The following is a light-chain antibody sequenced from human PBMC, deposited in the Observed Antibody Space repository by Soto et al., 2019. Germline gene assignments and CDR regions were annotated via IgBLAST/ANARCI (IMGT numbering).Light chain of an antibody. CDR3: SSYTNSITVV. CDR1: SSDVGGYNY. V-gene: IGLV2-14*03. J-gene: IGLJ2*01. CDR2: DVS. Sequence: QSALTQPASVSGSPGQSITISCTGTSSDVGGYNYVSWYQHHPGKAPKVMIYDVSNRPSGASNRFSGAKSGNTASLTSSGLQAEVEADYYCSSYTNSITVVFGGGTKLTLL.